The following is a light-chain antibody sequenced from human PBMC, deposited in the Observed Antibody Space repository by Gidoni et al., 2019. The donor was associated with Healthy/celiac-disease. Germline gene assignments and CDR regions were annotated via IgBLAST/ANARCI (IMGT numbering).Light chain of an antibody. V-gene: IGKV1-5*03. CDR1: QSISSW. CDR2: KAS. CDR3: QQYNSYPGT. J-gene: IGKJ1*01. Sequence: DIQMTQSPSTLSASVGDSVTITCRASQSISSWLAWYQQKPGKAPKLLIYKASSLESGVPSRFSGSVSGTEFTLTISSLQPDDFATYYCQQYNSYPGTFGQGTKVEIK.